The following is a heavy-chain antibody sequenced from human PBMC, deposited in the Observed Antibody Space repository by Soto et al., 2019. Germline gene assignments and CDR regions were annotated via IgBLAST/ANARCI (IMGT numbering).Heavy chain of an antibody. Sequence: GGSLRLSCAASGFTFSNYAMNWVRQAPGKGLEWVSAISGSGGSTYYADSVKGRFTISRDNSKNTLYVQMNSLRAEDTAVYYCATEQERVCCPGYYWFDPWGQGTLVTVS. J-gene: IGHJ5*02. V-gene: IGHV3-23*01. CDR1: GFTFSNYA. CDR2: ISGSGGST. CDR3: ATEQERVCCPGYYWFDP. D-gene: IGHD2-15*01.